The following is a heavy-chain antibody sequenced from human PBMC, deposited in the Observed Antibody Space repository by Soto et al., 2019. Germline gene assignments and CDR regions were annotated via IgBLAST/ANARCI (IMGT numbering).Heavy chain of an antibody. CDR3: ARSRATTVVFDI. J-gene: IGHJ3*02. CDR2: IVPVFGTT. V-gene: IGHV1-69*01. Sequence: QVQLVQSGTEVKNPGSSVRVSCKASGASFRTDAISWVRQAPGQGLEWMGRIVPVFGTTNFAQRFKGRVTITADESTRTAYMDLCSLRSEDTAVYYCARSRATTVVFDIWGQGTIVTVSS. CDR1: GASFRTDA. D-gene: IGHD4-17*01.